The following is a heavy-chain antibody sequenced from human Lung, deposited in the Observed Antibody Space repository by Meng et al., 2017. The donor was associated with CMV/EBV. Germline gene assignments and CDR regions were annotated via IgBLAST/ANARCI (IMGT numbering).Heavy chain of an antibody. D-gene: IGHD3-10*01. Sequence: GESXKTPCAASGFTLSYLWMSWVRQAPGKGLEWVANIKQDGSEKYYVDSVEGRFTISRDNAKNSLYLQMNSLRTEDTAVYYCARDRGAFDIWGQGTVVTVSS. V-gene: IGHV3-7*01. CDR1: GFTLSYLW. CDR3: ARDRGAFDI. J-gene: IGHJ3*02. CDR2: IKQDGSEK.